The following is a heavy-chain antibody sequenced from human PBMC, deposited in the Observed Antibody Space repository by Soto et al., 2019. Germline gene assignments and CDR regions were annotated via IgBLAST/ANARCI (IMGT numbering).Heavy chain of an antibody. D-gene: IGHD2-15*01. CDR3: ARVGCSGGSCFAFDI. CDR2: INPNSGGT. V-gene: IGHV1-2*04. Sequence: VASVKVSCKASGYTFTGYYMHWVRQAPGQGLEWMGWINPNSGGTNYAQKFQGWVTMTRDTSISTAYMELSRLRSDDTAVYHCARVGCSGGSCFAFDIWGQGTMVTVSS. J-gene: IGHJ3*02. CDR1: GYTFTGYY.